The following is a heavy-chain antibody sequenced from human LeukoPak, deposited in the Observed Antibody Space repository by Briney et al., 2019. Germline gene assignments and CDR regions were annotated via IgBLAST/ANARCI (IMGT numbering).Heavy chain of an antibody. CDR1: GFTFSNYG. Sequence: GGSLRLSCAASGFTFSNYGMHWVRQAPGKGLEWVSYISSSSSTIYYADSVKGRFTISRDNAKNSLYLQMNSLRAEDTAVYYCARAGMDVWGKGTTVTVSS. V-gene: IGHV3-48*01. J-gene: IGHJ6*04. CDR3: ARAGMDV. CDR2: ISSSSSTI.